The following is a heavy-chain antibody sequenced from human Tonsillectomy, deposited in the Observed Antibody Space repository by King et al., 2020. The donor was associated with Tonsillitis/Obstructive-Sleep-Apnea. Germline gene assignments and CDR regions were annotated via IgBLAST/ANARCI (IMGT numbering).Heavy chain of an antibody. Sequence: VQLVESGGGVVQPGRSLRLSCAASGFTFSTSGMHGVLNAPGKGLEWVAVIWFDGRNKYYTDSVKGRFTISRDNSKNTLYLQMNSLRAEDTAVYYCAKDRGFTYGPSDAFDIWGQGTMVTVSS. J-gene: IGHJ3*02. CDR1: GFTFSTSG. CDR2: IWFDGRNK. D-gene: IGHD5-18*01. CDR3: AKDRGFTYGPSDAFDI. V-gene: IGHV3-33*06.